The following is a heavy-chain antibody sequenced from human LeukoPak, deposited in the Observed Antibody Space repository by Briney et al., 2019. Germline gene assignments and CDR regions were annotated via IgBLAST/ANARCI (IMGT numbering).Heavy chain of an antibody. CDR2: IYTSGST. D-gene: IGHD2-15*01. Sequence: PSETLSLTCTVSGGSISSYYWSWIRQPAGKGLEWIGRIYTSGSTNYNPSLKSRVTTSVDTSKNQFSLKLSSVTAADTAVYYCARDYCSGGSCYSGSDWFDPWGQGTLVTVSS. CDR3: ARDYCSGGSCYSGSDWFDP. V-gene: IGHV4-4*07. J-gene: IGHJ5*02. CDR1: GGSISSYY.